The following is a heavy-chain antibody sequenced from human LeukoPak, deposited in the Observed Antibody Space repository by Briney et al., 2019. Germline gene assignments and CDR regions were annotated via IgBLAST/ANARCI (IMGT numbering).Heavy chain of an antibody. CDR3: ARTYCSGGSCHFDY. V-gene: IGHV4-59*08. D-gene: IGHD2-15*01. CDR1: GGSIRSYY. CDR2: IFYSGTT. Sequence: PSETLSLTCTVSGGSIRSYYWSWIRQPPGKGLEWVGYIFYSGTTDSNPSLKSRVTISVDTSKNQFSLKLSSVTAADTAGYYCARTYCSGGSCHFDYWGQGTLVTVPS. J-gene: IGHJ4*02.